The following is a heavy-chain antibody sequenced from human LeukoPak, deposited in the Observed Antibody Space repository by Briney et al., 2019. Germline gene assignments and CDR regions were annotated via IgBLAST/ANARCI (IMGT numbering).Heavy chain of an antibody. CDR3: ARVPTEYWFDP. CDR1: GGSISSYY. V-gene: IGHV4-59*01. CDR2: IYYSGST. Sequence: SSETLSLTCTVSGGSISSYYWSWIRQPAGKGLEWIGYIYYSGSTNYNPSLKSRVTISVDTSKNQFSLKLSSVTAADTAVYYCARVPTEYWFDPWGQGTLVTVSS. J-gene: IGHJ5*02. D-gene: IGHD4-11*01.